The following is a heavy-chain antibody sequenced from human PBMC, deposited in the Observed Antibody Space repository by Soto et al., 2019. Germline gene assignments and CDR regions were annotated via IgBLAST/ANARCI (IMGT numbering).Heavy chain of an antibody. J-gene: IGHJ4*02. CDR3: AKDYDYGDYVGDY. D-gene: IGHD4-17*01. V-gene: IGHV3-23*01. Sequence: EVQLLESGGGLVQPGGSLRLSCAASGFTFSSYAMSWVRQAPGKGLEWVSAISGSGGSTYYADSVKGRFNISRDNSKNTLYLQMNSLRAEDTAVYYCAKDYDYGDYVGDYWGQGTLVTVSS. CDR1: GFTFSSYA. CDR2: ISGSGGST.